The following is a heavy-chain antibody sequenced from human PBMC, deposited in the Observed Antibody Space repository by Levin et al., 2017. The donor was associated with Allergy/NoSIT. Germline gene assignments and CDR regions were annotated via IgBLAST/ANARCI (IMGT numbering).Heavy chain of an antibody. CDR2: ISAYNGNT. V-gene: IGHV1-18*01. CDR1: GYTFTSYG. CDR3: ARDRITIFGVVIAWDYYYGMDV. J-gene: IGHJ6*02. D-gene: IGHD3-3*01. Sequence: ASVKVSCKASGYTFTSYGISWVRQAPGQGLEWMGWISAYNGNTNYAQKLQGRVTMTTDTSTSTAYMELRSLRSDDTAVYYCARDRITIFGVVIAWDYYYGMDVWGQGTTVTVSS.